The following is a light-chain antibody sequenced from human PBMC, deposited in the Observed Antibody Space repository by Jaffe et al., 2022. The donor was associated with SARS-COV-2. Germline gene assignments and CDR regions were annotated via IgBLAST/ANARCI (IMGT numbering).Light chain of an antibody. V-gene: IGLV3-25*03. J-gene: IGLJ3*02. Sequence: SYELTQPPSVSVSPGQTARITCSGDALSKQYAYWYQQRPGQAPVLVIYKDSERPSGIPERFSGSSSGTTVTLTISGVQAEDEADYYCQSVDTSGTYRVFGGGTNLTVL. CDR2: KDS. CDR1: ALSKQY. CDR3: QSVDTSGTYRV.